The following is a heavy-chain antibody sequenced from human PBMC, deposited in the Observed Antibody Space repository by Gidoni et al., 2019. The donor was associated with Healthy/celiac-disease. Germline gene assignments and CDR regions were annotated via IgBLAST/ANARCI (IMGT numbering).Heavy chain of an antibody. D-gene: IGHD2-15*01. CDR2: IWYDGSNK. J-gene: IGHJ3*02. CDR3: ARGGGNPAVGAFDI. Sequence: QVQLVESGGGVVQPGRSLRLSCAASGFTFSSYGMHWVRQAPGKGLEWVAVIWYDGSNKYYADSVKGRFTISRDNSKNTLYLQMNSLRAEDTAVYYCARGGGNPAVGAFDIWGQGTMVTVSS. V-gene: IGHV3-33*01. CDR1: GFTFSSYG.